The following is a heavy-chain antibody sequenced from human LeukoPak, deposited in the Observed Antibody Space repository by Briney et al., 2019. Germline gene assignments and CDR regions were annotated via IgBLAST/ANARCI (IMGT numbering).Heavy chain of an antibody. CDR2: IYYSGST. CDR3: ARSYYSTNYFDY. V-gene: IGHV4-39*07. D-gene: IGHD3-10*01. J-gene: IGHJ4*02. CDR1: GGSISSSSYY. Sequence: SETLSLTCTVSGGSISSSSYYWGWIRQPPGKGLEWIGSIYYSGSTYYNPSLKSRVTISVDTSKNQFSLKLSSVTAADTAVYYCARSYYSTNYFDYWGQGTLVTVSS.